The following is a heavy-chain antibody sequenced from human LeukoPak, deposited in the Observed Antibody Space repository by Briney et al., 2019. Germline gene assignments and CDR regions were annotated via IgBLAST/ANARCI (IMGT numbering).Heavy chain of an antibody. CDR2: ISYDGSNK. J-gene: IGHJ4*02. Sequence: GGSLRLSCAASGFTFSSYAMHWVRQAPGRGLEWVAVISYDGSNKYYADSVKGRFTISRDNSKNTLYLQMNSLRAEDTAVYYCAKMCPLLSSTSCYNYWGQGTLVTVSS. CDR3: AKMCPLLSSTSCYNY. CDR1: GFTFSSYA. V-gene: IGHV3-30-3*02. D-gene: IGHD2-2*02.